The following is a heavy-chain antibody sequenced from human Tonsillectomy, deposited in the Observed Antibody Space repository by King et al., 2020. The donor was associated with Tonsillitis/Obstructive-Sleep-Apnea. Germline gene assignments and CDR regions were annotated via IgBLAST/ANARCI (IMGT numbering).Heavy chain of an antibody. CDR1: GYTFTGYY. Sequence: VQLVESGAEVKKPGASVKVSCKASGYTFTGYYLHWVRQAPGQGLEWVGWINPNSGGTKYAQKFQGRVTMTRDTSISTAYMELRRLRSDDTAVYYCAREFGSGFEYWGQGTLVTVSS. V-gene: IGHV1-2*02. J-gene: IGHJ4*02. CDR2: INPNSGGT. CDR3: AREFGSGFEY. D-gene: IGHD6-19*01.